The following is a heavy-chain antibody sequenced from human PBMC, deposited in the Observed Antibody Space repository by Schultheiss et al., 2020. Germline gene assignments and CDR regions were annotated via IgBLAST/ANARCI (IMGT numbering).Heavy chain of an antibody. D-gene: IGHD5-24*01. J-gene: IGHJ4*02. V-gene: IGHV4-34*01. CDR2: IYYSGST. CDR3: ARVTLGDGYTIDY. CDR1: GGSFSGYY. Sequence: SETLSLTCAVYGGSFSGYYWSWIRQPPGKGLEWIGSIYYSGSTYYNPSLKSRVTISVDTSKNQFSLKLSSVTAADTAVYYCARVTLGDGYTIDYWGQGTLVTVSS.